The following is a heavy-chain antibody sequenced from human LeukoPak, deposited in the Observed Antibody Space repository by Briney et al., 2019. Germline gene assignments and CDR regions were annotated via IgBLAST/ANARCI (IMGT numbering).Heavy chain of an antibody. CDR2: IYHSGST. V-gene: IGHV4-30-2*01. J-gene: IGHJ4*02. D-gene: IGHD4-17*01. CDR3: ARHSTVTTYFFDY. Sequence: PSGTLSLTCAVSGGSISSGTSSWSWIRQPPGKGLEWIGYIYHSGSTYYNPSLKSRVTISVDRSENQFSLKLSSVTAADTAVYYCARHSTVTTYFFDYWGQGTLVTVSS. CDR1: GGSISSGTSS.